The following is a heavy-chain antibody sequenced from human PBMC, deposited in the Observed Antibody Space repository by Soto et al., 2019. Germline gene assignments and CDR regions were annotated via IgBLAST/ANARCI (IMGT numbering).Heavy chain of an antibody. D-gene: IGHD6-6*01. V-gene: IGHV3-30-3*01. CDR2: ISYDGSNK. CDR1: GFTFSSYA. J-gene: IGHJ6*02. CDR3: ARAKEYSSSSGMDV. Sequence: PGGSLRLSCAASGFTFSSYAMHWVRQAPGKGLEWVAVISYDGSNKYYADSVKGRFTISRDNSKNTLYLQMNSLRAEDTAVYYCARAKEYSSSSGMDVWGQGTTVTVSS.